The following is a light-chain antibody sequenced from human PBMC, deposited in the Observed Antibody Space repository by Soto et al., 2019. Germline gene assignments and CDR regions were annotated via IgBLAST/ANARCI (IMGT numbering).Light chain of an antibody. CDR2: DTP. Sequence: EMGMTQSPATLSVSPGERATLSCRASQSVSHKLAWYQQKPGQAPRLLIYDTPTRATGIPARFSGSGSGTDFTLTISRLEPEDFAVYYCQQYGSSPPITFGQGTRLEIK. V-gene: IGKV3-20*01. J-gene: IGKJ5*01. CDR3: QQYGSSPPIT. CDR1: QSVSHK.